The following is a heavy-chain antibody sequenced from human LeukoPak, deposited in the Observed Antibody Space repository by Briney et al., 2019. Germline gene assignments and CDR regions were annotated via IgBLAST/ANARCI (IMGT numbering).Heavy chain of an antibody. Sequence: SETLSLTCTVSGGSISSYYWSWIRQPPGKGLEWIGYIYTSGSTNYNPSLKSRVTISVDTSKNQFSLKLSSVTAADTAVYYCARHIGGGIEDMDVWGKGTKVTVSS. D-gene: IGHD3-16*02. J-gene: IGHJ6*03. CDR2: IYTSGST. V-gene: IGHV4-4*09. CDR1: GGSISSYY. CDR3: ARHIGGGIEDMDV.